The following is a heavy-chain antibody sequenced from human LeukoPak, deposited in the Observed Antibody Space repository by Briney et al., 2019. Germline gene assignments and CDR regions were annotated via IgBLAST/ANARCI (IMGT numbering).Heavy chain of an antibody. CDR3: ARDGAAYSSSWSWDY. V-gene: IGHV1-69*13. D-gene: IGHD6-13*01. Sequence: ASVKVSCKASGGTFSSYAISWVRQAPGQGLEWMGGIIPIFGTANYAQKFQGRVMITADESTSTAYMELSSLRSEDTAVYYCARDGAAYSSSWSWDYWGQGTLVTVSS. CDR1: GGTFSSYA. J-gene: IGHJ4*02. CDR2: IIPIFGTA.